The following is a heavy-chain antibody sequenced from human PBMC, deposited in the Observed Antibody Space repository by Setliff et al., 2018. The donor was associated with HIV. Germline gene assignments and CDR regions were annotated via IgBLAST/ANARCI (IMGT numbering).Heavy chain of an antibody. CDR1: GFTFSNYA. V-gene: IGHV3-23*01. J-gene: IGHJ4*02. D-gene: IGHD1-26*01. CDR2: ISDSGGST. Sequence: GGSLRLSCAASGFTFSNYAMSWVRQAPGKGLEWVSGISDSGGSTDYADSVKGRFTISRDNSKNTLFLQVNSLRDEDTAVSFCAKGAGPTTLAEPFDSWGQGTLVTVSS. CDR3: AKGAGPTTLAEPFDS.